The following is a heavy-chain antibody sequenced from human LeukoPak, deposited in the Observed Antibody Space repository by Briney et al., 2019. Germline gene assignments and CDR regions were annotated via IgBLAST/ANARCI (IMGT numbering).Heavy chain of an antibody. CDR2: IRYDGSNK. CDR1: GFTFSSYG. J-gene: IGHJ4*02. Sequence: GGSLRLSCAASGFTFSSYGMHWVRQAPGKGLEWVAFIRYDGSNKYYADSVKGRFTISRDNSKNTLYLQMNSLRAEDTAVYYCAKDLVGAILWFDNWGQGTLVTVSS. D-gene: IGHD1-26*01. CDR3: AKDLVGAILWFDN. V-gene: IGHV3-30*02.